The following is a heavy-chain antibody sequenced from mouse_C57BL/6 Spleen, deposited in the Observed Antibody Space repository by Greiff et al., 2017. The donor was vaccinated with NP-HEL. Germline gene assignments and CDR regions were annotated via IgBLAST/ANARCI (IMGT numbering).Heavy chain of an antibody. V-gene: IGHV1-19*01. J-gene: IGHJ1*03. CDR2: INPYNGGT. CDR3: ARAGGSSPYWYFDV. CDR1: GYTFTDYY. D-gene: IGHD1-1*01. Sequence: EVKLQESGPVLVKPGASVKMSCKASGYTFTDYYMNWVKQSHGKSLEWIGVINPYNGGTSYNQKFKGKATLTVDKSSSTAYMELNSLTSEDSAVYYCARAGGSSPYWYFDVWGTGTTVTVSS.